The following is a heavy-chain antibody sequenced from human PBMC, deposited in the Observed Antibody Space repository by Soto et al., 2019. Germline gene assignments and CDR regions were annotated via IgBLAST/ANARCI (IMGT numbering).Heavy chain of an antibody. V-gene: IGHV1-69*06. CDR3: ARGLYSSGRALGYYFDY. CDR1: GGTFSSYA. D-gene: IGHD6-19*01. Sequence: ASVKVSCKASGGTFSSYAISWVRRAPGQGLEWMGGIIPIFGTANYAQKFQGRVTITADKSTSTAYMELSSLRSEDTAVYYCARGLYSSGRALGYYFDYWGQGTLVTVSS. J-gene: IGHJ4*02. CDR2: IIPIFGTA.